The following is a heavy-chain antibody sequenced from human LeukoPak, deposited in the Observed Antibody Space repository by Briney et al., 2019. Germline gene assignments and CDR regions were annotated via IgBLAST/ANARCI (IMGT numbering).Heavy chain of an antibody. Sequence: GASVKVSCKASGGTFSSYAISWVRQAPGQGLEWMGGIIPIFGTANYAQKFQGRVTITTDESTSTAYMELSSLRSEDTAVYYCARDTGSGSYLDAFDIWGQGTMVTVSS. CDR1: GGTFSSYA. V-gene: IGHV1-69*05. CDR2: IIPIFGTA. D-gene: IGHD1-26*01. J-gene: IGHJ3*02. CDR3: ARDTGSGSYLDAFDI.